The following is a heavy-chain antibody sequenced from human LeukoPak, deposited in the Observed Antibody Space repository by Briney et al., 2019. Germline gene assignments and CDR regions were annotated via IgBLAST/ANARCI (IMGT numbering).Heavy chain of an antibody. J-gene: IGHJ4*02. CDR1: GGSISSYY. V-gene: IGHV4-59*08. Sequence: SETLSLTCTVSGGSISSYYWSWIRQPPGKGLEWIGYIYYSGSTNYNPSLKSRVTISVDTSKNQFSLKLSSVTAADTAVYYCARQVDDFWSGYYYVGYWGQGTLVTVSS. CDR2: IYYSGST. CDR3: ARQVDDFWSGYYYVGY. D-gene: IGHD3-3*01.